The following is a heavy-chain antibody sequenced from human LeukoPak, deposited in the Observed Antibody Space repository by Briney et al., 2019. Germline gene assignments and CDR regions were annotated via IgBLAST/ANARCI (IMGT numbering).Heavy chain of an antibody. D-gene: IGHD3-10*01. J-gene: IGHJ4*02. Sequence: GGSLRLSCAASGFTFSSYAMSWVRQAPGVGLEWVSGISGSGTSTYYADSVKGRFTISRDNSKNRLFLQMNSLRAEDTAVYYCAKTRLLWFGELLDIDYWGQGTLVTVSS. CDR1: GFTFSSYA. V-gene: IGHV3-23*01. CDR2: ISGSGTST. CDR3: AKTRLLWFGELLDIDY.